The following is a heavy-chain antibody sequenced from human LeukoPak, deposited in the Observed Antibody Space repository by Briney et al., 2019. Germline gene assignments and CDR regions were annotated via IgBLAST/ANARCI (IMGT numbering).Heavy chain of an antibody. CDR1: GGSFSGYY. CDR2: INHSGST. Sequence: SETLSLTCAVYGGSFSGYYWSWIRQPPGKGLEWIGEINHSGSTNYNPSLKSGVTISVDTSKNQFSLKLSSVTAADTAAYYWARAQPSIVVRDARGEGSYFDYWGQGTLVTVSS. V-gene: IGHV4-34*01. D-gene: IGHD2-2*01. J-gene: IGHJ4*02. CDR3: ARAQPSIVVRDARGEGSYFDY.